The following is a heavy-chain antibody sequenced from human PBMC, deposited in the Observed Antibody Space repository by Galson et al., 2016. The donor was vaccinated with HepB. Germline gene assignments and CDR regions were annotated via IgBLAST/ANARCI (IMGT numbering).Heavy chain of an antibody. CDR3: ARRLTRPTNWFDP. CDR1: GASISSGGYY. Sequence: TLSLTCTVSGASISSGGYYWSWIRQHPGKGLEWIGYIYHSGSTYYNPSLKSRITISVDTSKNQLSLKLRSVTAADTAVYYCARRLTRPTNWFDPWGQGTLVTVSS. J-gene: IGHJ5*02. CDR2: IYHSGST. V-gene: IGHV4-31*03.